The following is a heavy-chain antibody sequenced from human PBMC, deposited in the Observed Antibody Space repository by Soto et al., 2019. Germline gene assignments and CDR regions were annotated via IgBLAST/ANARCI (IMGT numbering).Heavy chain of an antibody. CDR1: GITFSNAW. J-gene: IGHJ4*02. CDR3: TTGWFRRSRPGDY. Sequence: GGSLRLSCAASGITFSNAWMNWVRQAPGKGLEWVGRIKSKTDGGTTDYAAPVKGRFTISRDDSKNTLYLQMNSLKTEDTAVYYCTTGWFRRSRPGDYWGQGTLVTVSS. D-gene: IGHD2-15*01. CDR2: IKSKTDGGTT. V-gene: IGHV3-15*07.